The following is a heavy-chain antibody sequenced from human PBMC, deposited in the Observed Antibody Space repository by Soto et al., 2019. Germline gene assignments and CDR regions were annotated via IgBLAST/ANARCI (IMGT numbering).Heavy chain of an antibody. Sequence: EVQLLESGGGLVQPGGSLTLSCAASGFTFRDHAMTWVRQAPGQGLEYVSSITNTGGHTFYADSVKGRFTISRDNSKNTLYLQMNSLTAEDTAFYSCAKYVLDRGADSWGQGTLVAVSS. J-gene: IGHJ4*02. CDR2: ITNTGGHT. D-gene: IGHD3-10*01. V-gene: IGHV3-23*01. CDR3: AKYVLDRGADS. CDR1: GFTFRDHA.